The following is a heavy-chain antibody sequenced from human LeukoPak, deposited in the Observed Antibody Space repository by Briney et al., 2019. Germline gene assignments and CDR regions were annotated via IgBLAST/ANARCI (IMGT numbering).Heavy chain of an antibody. CDR2: INPNSGGT. J-gene: IGHJ4*02. CDR1: GYTFTGYY. D-gene: IGHD3-10*01. V-gene: IGHV1-2*02. CDR3: ARGGYYGSGSYLTHY. Sequence: GASVKVSCKASGYTFTGYYMHWVRQAPGQGLEWMGWINPNSGGTNYAQKFQGRVTMTRDTSISTAYMELSRLRSDDTAVYYCARGGYYGSGSYLTHYWGQGTLVTVSS.